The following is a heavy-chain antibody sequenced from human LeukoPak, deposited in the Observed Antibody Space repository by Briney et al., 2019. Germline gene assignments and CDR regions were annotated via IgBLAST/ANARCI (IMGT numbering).Heavy chain of an antibody. D-gene: IGHD4-17*01. CDR2: ISSSSSTI. J-gene: IGHJ3*02. CDR3: AKDLTYGEYAGGGAFDI. CDR1: GFTFSSYS. Sequence: GGSLRLSCAASGFTFSSYSMNWVRQAPGKGLEWVSYISSSSSTIYYADSVKGRFTISGDNSRNTLFLQMNSLRAEDTAVYYCAKDLTYGEYAGGGAFDIWGQGTMVTVSS. V-gene: IGHV3-48*01.